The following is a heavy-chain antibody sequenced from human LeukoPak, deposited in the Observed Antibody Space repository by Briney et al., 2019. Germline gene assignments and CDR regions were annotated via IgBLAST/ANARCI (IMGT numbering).Heavy chain of an antibody. V-gene: IGHV4-59*01. J-gene: IGHJ4*02. D-gene: IGHD2-21*01. CDR1: GGSINSYY. Sequence: SETLSLTCTVSGGSINSYYWSWIRQPPGKGLEWIGYIYYSGSTNYNPSLKSRVTISVDTPKNQFSLKLSSVTAADTAVYYCARVVIAYFDYWGQGTLVTVSS. CDR3: ARVVIAYFDY. CDR2: IYYSGST.